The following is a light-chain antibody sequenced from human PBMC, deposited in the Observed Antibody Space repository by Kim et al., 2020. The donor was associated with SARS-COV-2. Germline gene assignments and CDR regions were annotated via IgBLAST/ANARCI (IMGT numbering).Light chain of an antibody. Sequence: TICRTGRLTPIGEGYDINWCQELPGTVPQLLIYGNTNRPSGVPDRFSGSKSGTSASLAITGLQAEDEADYYCQSYDSSLSGSVVFGGGTQLTVL. CDR3: QSYDSSLSGSVV. J-gene: IGLJ2*01. CDR1: LTPIGEGYD. V-gene: IGLV1-40*01. CDR2: GNT.